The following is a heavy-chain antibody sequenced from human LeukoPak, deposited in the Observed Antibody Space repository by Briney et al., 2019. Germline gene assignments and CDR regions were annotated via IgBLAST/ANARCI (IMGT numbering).Heavy chain of an antibody. CDR2: VHTTSGNT. CDR3: ARELRNIGEYYFDY. V-gene: IGHV4-4*07. J-gene: IGHJ4*02. CDR1: TVNHYH. Sequence: PSETLSLTCSVDTVNHYHWNWVRQTAGTGLEWIGRVHTTSGNTFANPSLWGRVTVSIDTTKNEFLLQLTSMTAADTAVYHCARELRNIGEYYFDYWGQGVPVTVSS. D-gene: IGHD1-14*01.